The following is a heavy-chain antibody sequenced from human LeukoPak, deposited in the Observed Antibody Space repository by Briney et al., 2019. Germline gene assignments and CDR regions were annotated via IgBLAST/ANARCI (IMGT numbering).Heavy chain of an antibody. Sequence: PGGSLRLSCAASGFTFSDYYMTWIRQAPGKGLEWISYISNSGNTIYYADSVKGRFIISRDNAKKSVYLQMNSLRAEDTAVYYCARVHTNLYCSGGSCYRLDYWGQGTLVTVSS. CDR2: ISNSGNTI. D-gene: IGHD2-15*01. V-gene: IGHV3-11*01. CDR3: ARVHTNLYCSGGSCYRLDY. J-gene: IGHJ4*02. CDR1: GFTFSDYY.